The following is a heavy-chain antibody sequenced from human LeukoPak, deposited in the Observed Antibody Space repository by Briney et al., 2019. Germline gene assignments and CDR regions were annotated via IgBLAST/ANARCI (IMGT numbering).Heavy chain of an antibody. J-gene: IGHJ4*02. CDR1: GFTFSNYC. CDR3: VRDFRSADY. Sequence: GGSLRLSCAASGFTFSNYCMHWVRQIPGKGLVWVSRICPDGTVANYADSVKGRFTISRDNAKNMVFLQMNSLRADDTAVYYCVRDFRSADYWGQGILVTVSS. CDR2: ICPDGTVA. V-gene: IGHV3-74*01.